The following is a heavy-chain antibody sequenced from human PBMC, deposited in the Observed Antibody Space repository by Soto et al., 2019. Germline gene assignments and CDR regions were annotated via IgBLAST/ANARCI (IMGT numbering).Heavy chain of an antibody. Sequence: SETLSLTCTVSGGSISSSSYYWGWIRQPQGKGLEWIGSIYYSGSTYYNPSLKSRVTISVDTSKNQFSLKLSSVTAADTAVYFCSXLHWLGPYSSSSFFDYWGQGTLVTVSS. D-gene: IGHD6-6*01. CDR2: IYYSGST. J-gene: IGHJ4*02. V-gene: IGHV4-39*01. CDR1: GGSISSSSYY. CDR3: SXLHWLGPYSSSSFFDY.